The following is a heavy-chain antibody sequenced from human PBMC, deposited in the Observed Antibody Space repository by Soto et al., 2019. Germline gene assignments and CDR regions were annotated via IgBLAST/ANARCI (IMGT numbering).Heavy chain of an antibody. Sequence: EVQLVESGGGLVQPGRSLRLSCAASGFTFDDYAMHWVRQAPGKGLEWVSGISWNSGSIGYADSVKGRFTISRDNAKNSLYLQMNSLRAEDTALYYCAKSCNYGSGSLGYWGQGTLVTVSS. CDR2: ISWNSGSI. CDR3: AKSCNYGSGSLGY. D-gene: IGHD3-10*01. J-gene: IGHJ4*02. V-gene: IGHV3-9*01. CDR1: GFTFDDYA.